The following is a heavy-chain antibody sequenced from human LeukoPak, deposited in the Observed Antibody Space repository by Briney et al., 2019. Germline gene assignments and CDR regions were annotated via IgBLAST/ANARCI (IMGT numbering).Heavy chain of an antibody. CDR1: GFTVSSNY. CDR2: IYSGGST. Sequence: GGSLRLSCAASGFTVSSNYMSWVRQAPGKGLEWVSVIYSGGSTYYADSVKGRFTISRDNSKNTLYLQMNSLRAEDTAVYYCAKGDRAVAGYSDYWGQGTLVTVSS. D-gene: IGHD6-19*01. V-gene: IGHV3-66*01. CDR3: AKGDRAVAGYSDY. J-gene: IGHJ4*02.